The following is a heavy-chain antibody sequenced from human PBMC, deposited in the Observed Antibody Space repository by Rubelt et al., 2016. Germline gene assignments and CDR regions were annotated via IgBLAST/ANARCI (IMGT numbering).Heavy chain of an antibody. J-gene: IGHJ4*02. D-gene: IGHD3-10*01. Sequence: QITLKESGPTLVKPTQTLTLTCTFSGFSLSTSGVGVGWIRQPPGKALEWLALIYWDDDKRYSPSLKSRLAITKDTSKNQVVLTMTNMDPVDTATYYCADTYFYGSRSRPSFFDSWGQGTLVTVSS. CDR3: ADTYFYGSRSRPSFFDS. V-gene: IGHV2-5*02. CDR1: GFSLSTSGVG. CDR2: IYWDDDK.